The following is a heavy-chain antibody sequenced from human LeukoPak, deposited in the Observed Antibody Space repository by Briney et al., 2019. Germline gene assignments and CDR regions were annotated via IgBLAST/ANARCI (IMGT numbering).Heavy chain of an antibody. V-gene: IGHV3-33*06. CDR2: IWYDGSNK. J-gene: IGHJ4*02. Sequence: GRSLRLSCVASGFTFSSYGMHWVRQAPGKGLEWVAVIWYDGSNKYYADSVKGRFTISRDNSKNTLYLQMNSLRAEDTAVYYCAKASGVYYYDSSGYFNYWGQGTLVTVSS. CDR3: AKASGVYYYDSSGYFNY. D-gene: IGHD3-22*01. CDR1: GFTFSSYG.